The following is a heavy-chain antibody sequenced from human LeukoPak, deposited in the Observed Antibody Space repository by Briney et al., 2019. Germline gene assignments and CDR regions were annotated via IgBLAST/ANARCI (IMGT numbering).Heavy chain of an antibody. D-gene: IGHD2-8*02. Sequence: PDGSLRLSCAASGFTFSDSAIHWVRQASSKGLEWVSGHGGGTSYADSVKGRFTISRDNSKNTLYLQMNSLRVGDTALYYCAKDRWAGGTSTFDSWGQGTLVTVPS. J-gene: IGHJ4*02. CDR2: HGGGT. CDR3: AKDRWAGGTSTFDS. V-gene: IGHV3-23*01. CDR1: GFTFSDSA.